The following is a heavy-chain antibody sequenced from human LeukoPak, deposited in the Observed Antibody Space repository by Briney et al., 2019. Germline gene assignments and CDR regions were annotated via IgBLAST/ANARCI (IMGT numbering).Heavy chain of an antibody. CDR2: ISTYNADT. Sequence: ASVKVSCKASGYTFTSYDISWVRQAPGQGLEWMGWISTYNADTDYAQKFQGRVTMTTETSTSTAYMELRSLRSDDTAVYYCARDPGQYYDILTGYYTPYYFDYWGQGTLVTVSS. D-gene: IGHD3-9*01. CDR3: ARDPGQYYDILTGYYTPYYFDY. J-gene: IGHJ4*02. CDR1: GYTFTSYD. V-gene: IGHV1-18*01.